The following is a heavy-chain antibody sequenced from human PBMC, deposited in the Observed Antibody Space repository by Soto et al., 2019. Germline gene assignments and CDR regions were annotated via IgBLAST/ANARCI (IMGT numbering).Heavy chain of an antibody. Sequence: QVQLVQSGAEVKKPGASVKVSCKASGYTFTSYDINWVRQATGQGLEWMGWVNPNSGNTGYAQKFQGRVTMTRNTSISTAYMELSSLRSEDTAVYYCARGSYYDSSGYRGNWFDPWGQGTLVTVSS. D-gene: IGHD3-22*01. CDR2: VNPNSGNT. V-gene: IGHV1-8*01. CDR1: GYTFTSYD. J-gene: IGHJ5*02. CDR3: ARGSYYDSSGYRGNWFDP.